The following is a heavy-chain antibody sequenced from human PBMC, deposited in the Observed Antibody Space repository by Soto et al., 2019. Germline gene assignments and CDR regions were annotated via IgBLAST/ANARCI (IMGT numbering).Heavy chain of an antibody. D-gene: IGHD3-22*01. CDR1: GFTFSTYE. J-gene: IGHJ4*02. CDR3: AKFQGYDSSGYGH. V-gene: IGHV3-48*03. Sequence: EAQLVESGGGLVQPGGSLRLSCAASGFTFSTYEMNWVRQAPGKGLEWISYISSGGSNIHYADSVKGRFTISRDNAKNSLYLQLNSLRAEDTAVYYCAKFQGYDSSGYGHWGQGTLVTVSS. CDR2: ISSGGSNI.